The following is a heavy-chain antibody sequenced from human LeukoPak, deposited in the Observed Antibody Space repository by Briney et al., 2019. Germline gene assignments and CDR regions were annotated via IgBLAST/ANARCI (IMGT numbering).Heavy chain of an antibody. Sequence: ASVKVSCKASGYTFTSYDINWARQATGQGLEWMGWMNPNSGNTGYAQKFQGRVTMTRNTSISTAYMELSSLRSEDTAVYYCARAYPMVRGVIKYYFDYWGQGTLVTVSS. CDR3: ARAYPMVRGVIKYYFDY. V-gene: IGHV1-8*01. CDR1: GYTFTSYD. CDR2: MNPNSGNT. J-gene: IGHJ4*02. D-gene: IGHD3-10*01.